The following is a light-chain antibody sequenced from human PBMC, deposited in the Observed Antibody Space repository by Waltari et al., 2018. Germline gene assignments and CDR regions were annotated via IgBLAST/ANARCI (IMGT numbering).Light chain of an antibody. CDR2: GAS. CDR3: QQAKNYPLT. Sequence: DIQMTQSPSYVSQSVVDRVTITCRARQDVSTSLAWYQQKPGKAPKLLISGASSLHSGVPSRFSGSGSGTNFTLTITSLQPEDYATYYCQQAKNYPLTFGGGTKVDIK. CDR1: QDVSTS. J-gene: IGKJ4*01. V-gene: IGKV1-12*01.